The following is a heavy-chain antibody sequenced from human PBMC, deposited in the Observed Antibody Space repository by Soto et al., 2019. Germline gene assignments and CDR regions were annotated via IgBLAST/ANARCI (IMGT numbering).Heavy chain of an antibody. Sequence: GGSLRLSCAASGFTFSSYGMHWVRQAPGKGLEWVAVIWYDGSNKYYADSVKGRFTISRDNSKNTLYLQMNSLRAEDTAVYYCARDTRGVLWASYMDVWGKGTTVTSP. CDR2: IWYDGSNK. D-gene: IGHD3-10*01. CDR3: ARDTRGVLWASYMDV. J-gene: IGHJ6*03. CDR1: GFTFSSYG. V-gene: IGHV3-33*01.